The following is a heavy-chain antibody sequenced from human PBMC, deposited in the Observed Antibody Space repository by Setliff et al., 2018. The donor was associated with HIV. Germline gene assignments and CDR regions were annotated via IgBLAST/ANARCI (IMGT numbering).Heavy chain of an antibody. Sequence: PSETLSLTCTVSGGSISTSRYYWGWIRQPPGKGLEWIGSINYRGNTYYNPSLKSRAAISVDTSKNQISLKLSSVTDADTAVYYCASLDGSESPYIYYYYMDVWGEGTAVTVSS. J-gene: IGHJ6*03. CDR1: GGSISTSRYY. D-gene: IGHD3-10*01. CDR3: ASLDGSESPYIYYYYMDV. V-gene: IGHV4-39*01. CDR2: INYRGNT.